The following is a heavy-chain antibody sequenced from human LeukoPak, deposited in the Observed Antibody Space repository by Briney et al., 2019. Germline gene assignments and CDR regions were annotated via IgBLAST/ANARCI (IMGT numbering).Heavy chain of an antibody. Sequence: GGSLRLSCAASGPTFSSHWMHWVRQAPGKGLVWVSRLPPDELGIIYADSVKGRFTVSRDNAKNTVYLQMNNLRVDDTAMYYCVGTIASRGSEYWGQGALVTVSS. CDR1: GPTFSSHW. D-gene: IGHD3-16*01. CDR3: VGTIASRGSEY. CDR2: LPPDELGI. J-gene: IGHJ4*02. V-gene: IGHV3-74*01.